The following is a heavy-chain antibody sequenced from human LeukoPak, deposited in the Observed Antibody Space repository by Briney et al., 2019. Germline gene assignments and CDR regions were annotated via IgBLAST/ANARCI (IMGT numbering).Heavy chain of an antibody. D-gene: IGHD4-11*01. CDR2: INHSGST. J-gene: IGHJ4*02. Sequence: SETLSLTCAVYGGSFSGYYWSWIRQPPGKGLEWIGEINHSGSTNYNPSLKSRVTISVDTSKNQLSLKLSSVTAADTAVYYCARGTTVKFDYWGQGTLVTVSS. CDR3: ARGTTVKFDY. V-gene: IGHV4-34*01. CDR1: GGSFSGYY.